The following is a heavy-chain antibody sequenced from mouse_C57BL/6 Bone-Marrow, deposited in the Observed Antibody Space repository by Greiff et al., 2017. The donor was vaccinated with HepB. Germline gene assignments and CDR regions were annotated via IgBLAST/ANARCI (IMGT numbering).Heavy chain of an antibody. CDR1: GFNIKDYY. V-gene: IGHV14-2*01. J-gene: IGHJ3*01. CDR3: ARGRGSSPAWFAY. Sequence: EVQVVESGAELVKPGASVKLSCTASGFNIKDYYMHWVKQRTEQGLEWIGRIDPEDGETKYAPKFQGKATITADTSSNTAYLQLSSLTSEDTAVYYCARGRGSSPAWFAYWGQGTLVTVSA. D-gene: IGHD1-1*01. CDR2: IDPEDGET.